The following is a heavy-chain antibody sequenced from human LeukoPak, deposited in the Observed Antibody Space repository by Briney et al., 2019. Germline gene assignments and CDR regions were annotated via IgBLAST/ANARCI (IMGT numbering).Heavy chain of an antibody. CDR2: ISGSGGST. J-gene: IGHJ4*02. CDR3: AKGWGSDYDILTGYPFPFDY. Sequence: GGSLRLSCAASGFTFSSCAMSWVRQAPGKGLEWVSTISGSGGSTYYADSVKGRFTISRDNSKNTLYLQMNSLRAEDTAVYYCAKGWGSDYDILTGYPFPFDYWGQGTLVTVSS. D-gene: IGHD3-9*01. V-gene: IGHV3-23*01. CDR1: GFTFSSCA.